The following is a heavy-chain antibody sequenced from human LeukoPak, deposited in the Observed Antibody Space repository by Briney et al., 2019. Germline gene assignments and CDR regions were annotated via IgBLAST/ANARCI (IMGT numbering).Heavy chain of an antibody. D-gene: IGHD1-26*01. V-gene: IGHV4-34*01. CDR3: ARGRGARLLYFDY. Sequence: PSETLSLTCAVYGVSFSGYYWSWIRQPPGKGLEWIGEINHSGSTNYNPSLKSRVTISVDTSKNQFSLKLSSVTAADTAVYYCARGRGARLLYFDYWGQGTLVTVSS. J-gene: IGHJ4*02. CDR1: GVSFSGYY. CDR2: INHSGST.